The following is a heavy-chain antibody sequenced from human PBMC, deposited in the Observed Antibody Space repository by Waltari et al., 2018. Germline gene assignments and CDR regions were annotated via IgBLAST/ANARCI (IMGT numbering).Heavy chain of an antibody. V-gene: IGHV4-59*11. D-gene: IGHD2-15*01. J-gene: IGHJ6*02. CDR1: GGSISSHY. Sequence: QVQLQESGPGLVKPSETLSLTCTVSGGSISSHYWSWIRQPPGKGPEWIGYIYYSGSTNYNPSLKSRVTISVDTSKNQFSLKLSSVTAADTAVYYCARGKGYCSGGSCYSYYYYGMDVWGQGTTVTVSS. CDR3: ARGKGYCSGGSCYSYYYYGMDV. CDR2: IYYSGST.